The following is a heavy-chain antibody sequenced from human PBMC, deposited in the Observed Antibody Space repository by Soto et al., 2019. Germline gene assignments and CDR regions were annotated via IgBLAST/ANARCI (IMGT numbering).Heavy chain of an antibody. J-gene: IGHJ6*02. CDR2: IIPIFGTA. Sequence: ASVKVSCKASGGTFSSYAISWVRQAPGQGLEWMGGIIPIFGTANYAQKFQGRVTITADESTSTAYTELSSLRSEDTAVYYCARIHSSSWYYYGMDVWGQGTTVTVSS. CDR1: GGTFSSYA. V-gene: IGHV1-69*13. D-gene: IGHD6-13*01. CDR3: ARIHSSSWYYYGMDV.